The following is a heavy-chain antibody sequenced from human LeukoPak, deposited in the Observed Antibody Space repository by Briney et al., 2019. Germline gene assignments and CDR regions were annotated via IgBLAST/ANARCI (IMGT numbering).Heavy chain of an antibody. CDR3: ASSSGDYYYYMDV. CDR2: INHSGST. D-gene: IGHD6-6*01. Sequence: SETLSLTCAVYGGSFSGYHWSWIRQPPGKGLEWIGEINHSGSTNYNPSLKSRVTISVDTSKNQFSLKLSSVTAADTAVYYCASSSGDYYYYMDVWGKGTTVTVSS. J-gene: IGHJ6*03. CDR1: GGSFSGYH. V-gene: IGHV4-34*01.